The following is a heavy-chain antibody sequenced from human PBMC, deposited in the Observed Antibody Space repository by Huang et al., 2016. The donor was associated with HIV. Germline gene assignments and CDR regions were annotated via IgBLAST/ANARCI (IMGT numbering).Heavy chain of an antibody. CDR3: ARDGRGPRVTVTGTSWFDP. D-gene: IGHD6-19*01. Sequence: QVQLQQWGAGLLKSSETLSLTCAVYSGSFSGNYWTWIRQPPGRGLEVIGEINHSGSPTYNPSLKSRFTISVDTSKKQFSLKLNSVTAADTAVYYCARDGRGPRVTVTGTSWFDPWGQGTLVTVSS. CDR1: SGSFSGNY. V-gene: IGHV4-34*01. J-gene: IGHJ5*02. CDR2: INHSGSP.